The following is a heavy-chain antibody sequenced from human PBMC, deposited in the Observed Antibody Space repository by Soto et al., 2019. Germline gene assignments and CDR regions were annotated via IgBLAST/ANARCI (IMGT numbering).Heavy chain of an antibody. D-gene: IGHD5-12*01. Sequence: QVQLVESGGGVVQPGRSLRLSCAASGFTFSSYGLHWVRQAPGKGLEWVTLISSDRSDISYADSVKGRFTISRDNSKNTLYLQMNSLRGEDTAMYYCARDRSGYGSYDYWGQGTLVTVSS. CDR1: GFTFSSYG. J-gene: IGHJ4*02. V-gene: IGHV3-30-3*01. CDR3: ARDRSGYGSYDY. CDR2: ISSDRSDI.